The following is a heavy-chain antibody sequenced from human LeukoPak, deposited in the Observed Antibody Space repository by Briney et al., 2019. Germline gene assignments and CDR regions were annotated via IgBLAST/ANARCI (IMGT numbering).Heavy chain of an antibody. V-gene: IGHV1-18*01. J-gene: IGHJ4*02. Sequence: ASVKFSCKAYGYTFDSYGISWVRHAPEQGHEPRVWISAYNAKPSYAQKPQGRVTMTTDTSTSTAYMELRSLRSDDTAVYYCARGGHYDILTGYYPFDYWAREPWSPSPQ. CDR1: GYTFDSYG. D-gene: IGHD3-9*01. CDR2: ISAYNAKP. CDR3: ARGGHYDILTGYYPFDY.